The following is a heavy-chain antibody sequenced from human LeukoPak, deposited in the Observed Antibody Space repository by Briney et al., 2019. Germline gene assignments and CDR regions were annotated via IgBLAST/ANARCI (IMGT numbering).Heavy chain of an antibody. Sequence: SETLSLTCTVSGGSISSYYWSWIRQPAGKGLEWIGRIYTSGSTYYNPSLKSRVTISVDTSKNQFSLKLSSVTAADTAVYYCARGARSAYCSSTSCHYYYYMDVWGKGTTVTVSS. CDR2: IYTSGST. CDR3: ARGARSAYCSSTSCHYYYYMDV. CDR1: GGSISSYY. V-gene: IGHV4-4*07. D-gene: IGHD2-2*01. J-gene: IGHJ6*03.